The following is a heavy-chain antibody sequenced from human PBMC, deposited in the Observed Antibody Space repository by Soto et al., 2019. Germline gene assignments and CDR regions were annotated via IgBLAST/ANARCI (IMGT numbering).Heavy chain of an antibody. J-gene: IGHJ4*02. CDR1: GDTFSFYT. CDR2: INPIVSIS. V-gene: IGHV1-69*02. Sequence: QVQLVQSGTEVKKPGSSVKVSCKASGDTFSFYTINWVRQAPGLGLEWVGRINPIVSISNYAQKFQGRVAMHADNSTSAACMKLRSLRSADTAMYFCAASYGSGYRAFDYWGQGGLVIVSS. D-gene: IGHD3-10*01. CDR3: AASYGSGYRAFDY.